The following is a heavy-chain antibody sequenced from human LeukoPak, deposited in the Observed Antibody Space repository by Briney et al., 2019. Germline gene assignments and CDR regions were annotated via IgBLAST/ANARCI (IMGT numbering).Heavy chain of an antibody. CDR2: ISSSGSTI. Sequence: GGSLRLSCAASGFTFSSYEMNWVRQAPGKGLEWVSYISSSGSTIYYADSVKGRFTISRDNSKNTLDLQMNSLRAEDTAVYYCARGGDYGVKIDHWGQGTLVTVSS. CDR3: ARGGDYGVKIDH. V-gene: IGHV3-48*03. CDR1: GFTFSSYE. D-gene: IGHD4-17*01. J-gene: IGHJ4*02.